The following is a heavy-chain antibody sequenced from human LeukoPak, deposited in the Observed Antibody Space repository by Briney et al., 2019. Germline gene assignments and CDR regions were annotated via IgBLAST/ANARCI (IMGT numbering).Heavy chain of an antibody. CDR1: GFTFSSYW. CDR2: INSDGSST. V-gene: IGHV3-74*01. CDR3: ARDKYGGNSNAFDI. J-gene: IGHJ3*02. Sequence: GGSLRLFCAASGFTFSSYWMHWVRQAPGKGPVWVSRINSDGSSTDYADSVKGRFTISRDNAKNTLYLQTNSLRAEDTAMYYCARDKYGGNSNAFDIWGQGTMVTVSS. D-gene: IGHD4-23*01.